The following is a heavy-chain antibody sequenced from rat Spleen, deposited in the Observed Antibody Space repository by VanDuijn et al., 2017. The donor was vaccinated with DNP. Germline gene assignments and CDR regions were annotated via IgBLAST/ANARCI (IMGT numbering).Heavy chain of an antibody. CDR1: GFSLTSYT. V-gene: IGHV2-6*01. D-gene: IGHD1-4*01. Sequence: QVQLKESGPGLVLPSQTLSLTCTVSGFSLTSYTVSWVRQPPGKGLEWVAAMSSGGSTYYNSALKSRLSISRDTSKSQVFLTMNSLQTEDTAMYFCALAGRGTVDAWGQGTSVTVSS. CDR2: MSSGGST. J-gene: IGHJ4*01. CDR3: ALAGRGTVDA.